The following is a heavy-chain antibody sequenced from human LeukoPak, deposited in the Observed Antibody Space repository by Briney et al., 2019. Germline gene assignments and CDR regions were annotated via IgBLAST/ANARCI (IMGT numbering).Heavy chain of an antibody. V-gene: IGHV3-23*01. J-gene: IGHJ4*02. CDR1: GFTFSNYA. Sequence: GGSLRLSCAASGFTFSNYAMSWVRQAPGKGLEWVSTISGSGSSTYYADSGKGRFIISRDNSKNTLYLQMNSLRAEDTAVYYCAVRGYSWDYWGQGTLVTVSS. CDR2: ISGSGSST. CDR3: AVRGYSWDY. D-gene: IGHD5-18*01.